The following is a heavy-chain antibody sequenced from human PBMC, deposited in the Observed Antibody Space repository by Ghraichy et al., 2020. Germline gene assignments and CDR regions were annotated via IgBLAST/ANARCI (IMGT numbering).Heavy chain of an antibody. CDR1: GFTFSSYS. J-gene: IGHJ4*02. D-gene: IGHD5-12*01. CDR3: ARGTSIVATTEFDY. Sequence: ETLSLTCAASGFTFSSYSMNSVRQAPGKGLEWVSYISSSSSTIYYADSVKGRFTISRDNAKNSLYLQMNSLRDEDTAVYYCARGTSIVATTEFDYWGQGTLVTVSS. CDR2: ISSSSSTI. V-gene: IGHV3-48*02.